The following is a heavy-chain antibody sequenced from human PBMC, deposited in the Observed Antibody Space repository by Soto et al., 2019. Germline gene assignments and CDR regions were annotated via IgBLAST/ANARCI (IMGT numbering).Heavy chain of an antibody. CDR1: GGTFSSYA. CDR2: IIPIFGTA. Sequence: SVKVSCMASGGTFSSYAISLVRQAPGQGLEWMGGIIPIFGTANYAQKFQGRVTITADESTSTAYTELSSLRSEDTAVYYCARGFFGVVIESGMDVWGQGTTVTVSS. CDR3: ARGFFGVVIESGMDV. D-gene: IGHD3-3*01. V-gene: IGHV1-69*13. J-gene: IGHJ6*02.